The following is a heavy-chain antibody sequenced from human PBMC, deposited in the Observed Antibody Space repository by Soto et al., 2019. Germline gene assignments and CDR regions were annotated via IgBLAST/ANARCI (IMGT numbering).Heavy chain of an antibody. Sequence: ESGGGVVQPGTSLRLSCAASVFIFSNYAMHWVRQAPGKGLEWVAVISFDGSNKYDAHSVKVRCTISRDKSNNTQYLQMNSLGGEDTAVYYCARGVIDWQYFDYCGQGTLVTVSS. CDR1: VFIFSNYA. J-gene: IGHJ4*02. CDR2: ISFDGSNK. V-gene: IGHV3-30-3*01. CDR3: ARGVIDWQYFDY. D-gene: IGHD2-21*01.